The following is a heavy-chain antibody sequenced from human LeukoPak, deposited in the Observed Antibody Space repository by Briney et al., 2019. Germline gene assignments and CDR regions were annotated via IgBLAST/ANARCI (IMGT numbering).Heavy chain of an antibody. V-gene: IGHV3-15*01. CDR1: GFTFNNAW. CDR3: TRRPPTVTTYWVRPLGWYFDL. Sequence: GGSLRLSCAASGFTFNNAWMSWVRQAPGKGLEWVGHIKSKTDGGTTDYAAPVKGKFNISRDDSKNTLYLQMNSLNTEDTAVYYCTRRPPTVTTYWVRPLGWYFDLWGRGTLVTVSS. CDR2: IKSKTDGGTT. D-gene: IGHD4-17*01. J-gene: IGHJ2*01.